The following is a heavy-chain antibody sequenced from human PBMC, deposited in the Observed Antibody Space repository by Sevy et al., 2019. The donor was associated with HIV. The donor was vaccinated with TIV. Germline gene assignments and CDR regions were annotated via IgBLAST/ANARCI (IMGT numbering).Heavy chain of an antibody. Sequence: GGSLRHSCDASGFTFDMYWMQWVRQAPGKGLEWVANIRQDGNEIYYAASVRGRFTISRDNAKGSLYLQMNNLRVEDTATYYCARRYLDLRGQGTLVTVSS. V-gene: IGHV3-7*03. CDR1: GFTFDMYW. CDR3: ARRYLDL. CDR2: IRQDGNEI. J-gene: IGHJ4*02.